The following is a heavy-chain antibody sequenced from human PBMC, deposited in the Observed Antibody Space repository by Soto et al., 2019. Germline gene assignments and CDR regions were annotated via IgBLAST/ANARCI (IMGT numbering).Heavy chain of an antibody. CDR3: ARRLYEEYYGMDV. CDR2: IDPSDSYT. Sequence: GESLKISCKGSGYSFTSYWISWVRQMPGKGLEWMGRIDPSDSYTNYSPSFQGHVTISADKSISTAYLQSSSLKAPDTAMYYCARRLYEEYYGMDVWGQGTTVPVAS. D-gene: IGHD3-16*01. J-gene: IGHJ6*02. CDR1: GYSFTSYW. V-gene: IGHV5-10-1*01.